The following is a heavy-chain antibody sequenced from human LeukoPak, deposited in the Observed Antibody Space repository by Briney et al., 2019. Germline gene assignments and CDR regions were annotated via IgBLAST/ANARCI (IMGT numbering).Heavy chain of an antibody. CDR1: GGSISSSLYY. V-gene: IGHV4-39*01. CDR2: MYYSGST. J-gene: IGHJ3*02. Sequence: PSETLSLTCTVSGGSISSSLYYWGWIRQPPGKGLEWIGSMYYSGSTYYNPSLKSRITISVDTSENQLSLRLSSVTAADTAVFYCARQPGLAAFDIWGQGTLVTVSS. CDR3: ARQPGLAAFDI.